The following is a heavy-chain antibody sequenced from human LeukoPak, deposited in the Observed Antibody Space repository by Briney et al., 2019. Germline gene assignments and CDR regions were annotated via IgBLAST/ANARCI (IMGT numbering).Heavy chain of an antibody. D-gene: IGHD3-10*02. V-gene: IGHV3-48*03. J-gene: IGHJ6*04. CDR3: AELGITMIGGV. CDR2: ISSGGSTI. CDR1: GFTFSSYE. Sequence: GGSLRLSCAASGFTFSSYEMNWVRQAPGKGLEWVSYISSGGSTIYYADSVKGRFTISRDNAKNSLYLQTNSLRAEDTAVYYCAELGITMIGGVWGKGTTVTISS.